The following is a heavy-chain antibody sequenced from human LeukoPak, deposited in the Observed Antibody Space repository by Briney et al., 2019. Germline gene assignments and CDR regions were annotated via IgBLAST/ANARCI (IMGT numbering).Heavy chain of an antibody. CDR3: ARLRPQDSFDI. V-gene: IGHV5-51*01. CDR1: GYSFTIYW. CDR2: IYPGDSDT. J-gene: IGHJ3*02. Sequence: GESLKISCKASGYSFTIYWIGWVRQMPGKGLEWMGIIYPGDSDTRYSPSFQGQVTISADKSINTAYLQWSSVKASDSAMYYCARLRPQDSFDIWGQGTMVTVSS.